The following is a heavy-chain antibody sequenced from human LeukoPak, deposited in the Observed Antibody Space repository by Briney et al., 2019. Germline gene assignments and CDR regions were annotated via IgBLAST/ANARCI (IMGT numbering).Heavy chain of an antibody. CDR2: ISSSSSYI. V-gene: IGHV3-21*01. CDR1: GFTFSSYS. J-gene: IGHJ4*02. Sequence: GGSLRLSRAASGFTFSSYSMNWVRQAPGKGLEWVSSISSSSSYIYYADSVKGRFTISRDNAKNSLYLQMNSLRAEDTAVYYCAREGCSSTRCYPDYWGQGTLVTVSS. CDR3: AREGCSSTRCYPDY. D-gene: IGHD2-2*01.